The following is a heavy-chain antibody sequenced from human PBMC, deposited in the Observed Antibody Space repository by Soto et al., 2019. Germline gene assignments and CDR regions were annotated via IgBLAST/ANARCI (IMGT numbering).Heavy chain of an antibody. CDR1: GFSLSTSGMC. Sequence: SGPTLVNPTQPLTLTCTFSGFSLSTSGMCVSWIRQPPGKALEWLARIDWDDDKYYSTSLETRLTISKDTSKNQVVLTMTNMDPVDTATYYCARLLTGAIATQYYYYGMDVWGQGTTVTVSS. CDR2: IDWDDDK. D-gene: IGHD7-27*01. J-gene: IGHJ6*02. CDR3: ARLLTGAIATQYYYYGMDV. V-gene: IGHV2-70*11.